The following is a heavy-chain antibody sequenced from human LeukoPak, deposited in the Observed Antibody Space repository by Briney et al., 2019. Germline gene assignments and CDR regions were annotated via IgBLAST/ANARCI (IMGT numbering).Heavy chain of an antibody. CDR2: IFFTGGT. CDR1: GGSVNSGAYY. Sequence: SETLSLTCTVSGGSVNSGAYYWSWIRQFPGKGLEWIGQIFFTGGTDYNPSLKSRLAISIDTSRDQFSLELSSVSAADTATYYCARDRASGMDYWGQGILVTVSS. CDR3: ARDRASGMDY. J-gene: IGHJ4*02. D-gene: IGHD3-10*01. V-gene: IGHV4-31*03.